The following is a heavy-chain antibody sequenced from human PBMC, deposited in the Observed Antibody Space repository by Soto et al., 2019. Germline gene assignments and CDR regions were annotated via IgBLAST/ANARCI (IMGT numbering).Heavy chain of an antibody. V-gene: IGHV3-21*06. CDR1: VFTFSDEN. CDR2: ISGGGSYI. D-gene: IGHD2-2*01. CDR3: ARDSDCHSTSCFFPPHV. Sequence: GGALRLSCSASVFTFSDENMSWVRQVPGKGLEWASGISGGGSYIFYADSVQGRFSISRDNPKNSLFLEMNSLRVEDTAVYYCARDSDCHSTSCFFPPHVWGQGTTVTVSS. J-gene: IGHJ6*02.